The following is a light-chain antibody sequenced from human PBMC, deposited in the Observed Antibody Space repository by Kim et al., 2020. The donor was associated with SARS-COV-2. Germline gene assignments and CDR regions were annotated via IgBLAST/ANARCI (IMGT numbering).Light chain of an antibody. Sequence: GQSITISCTATSSDVGGYNYVSWSQQHPGKAPKLMIYDVSNRPSGVSNRFSGSKSGNTASLTISGLQAEAEADYYCTSPTGRNTCVFGAGPQLTVL. CDR1: SSDVGGYNY. J-gene: IGLJ3*02. V-gene: IGLV2-14*03. CDR2: DVS. CDR3: TSPTGRNTCV.